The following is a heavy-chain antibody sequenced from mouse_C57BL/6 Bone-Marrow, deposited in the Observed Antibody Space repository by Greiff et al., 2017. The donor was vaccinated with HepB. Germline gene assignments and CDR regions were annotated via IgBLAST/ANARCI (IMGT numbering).Heavy chain of an antibody. D-gene: IGHD2-3*01. CDR2: ISSGGSYT. V-gene: IGHV5-6*02. CDR1: GFTFSSYG. CDR3: ARQRDGYSFAY. J-gene: IGHJ3*01. Sequence: MLVESGGDLVKPGGSLKLSCAASGFTFSSYGMSWVRQTPDKRLEWVATISSGGSYTYYPDSVKGRFTISRDNAKNTLYLQMSSLKSEDTAMYYCARQRDGYSFAYWGQGTLVTVSA.